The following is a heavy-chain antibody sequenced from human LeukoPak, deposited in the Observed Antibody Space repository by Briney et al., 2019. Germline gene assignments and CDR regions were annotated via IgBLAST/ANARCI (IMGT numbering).Heavy chain of an antibody. CDR1: GYTFTGYY. CDR2: INPNSGGT. D-gene: IGHD2-15*01. V-gene: IGHV1-2*02. J-gene: IGHJ4*02. Sequence: ASVKVSCKASGYTFTGYYMHWVRQAPGQGLEWMGWINPNSGGTNYAQKFQGRVTMTRDTSTSTAYMELSRLRSDDTAVYYCARAEYCSGGSCYFLDYWGQGTLVTVSS. CDR3: ARAEYCSGGSCYFLDY.